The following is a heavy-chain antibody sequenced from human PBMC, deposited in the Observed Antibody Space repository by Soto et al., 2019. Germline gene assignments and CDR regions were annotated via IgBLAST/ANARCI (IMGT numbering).Heavy chain of an antibody. CDR3: ARGNYDYLWGIYRLDALDI. J-gene: IGHJ3*02. CDR1: GGSFSGYY. D-gene: IGHD3-16*02. CDR2: INHSGST. V-gene: IGHV4-34*01. Sequence: QVQLQQWGEGLLKPSENLSLTCAVYGGSFSGYYWNWIRQPPGKGLEWIGEINHSGSTNYKPSLKSRVTISVYTSKNQFSLKLSSVTAADTAVYYCARGNYDYLWGIYRLDALDIWLQGTMVTFSS.